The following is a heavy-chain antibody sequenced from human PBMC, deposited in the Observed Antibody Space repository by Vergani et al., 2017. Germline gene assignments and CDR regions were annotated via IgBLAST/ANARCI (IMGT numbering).Heavy chain of an antibody. CDR3: ARAPMGSGYSEY. CDR2: ISPIFGTA. CDR1: GGTFSSYA. Sequence: QVQLVQSGAEVKKPGSSVKVLCKASGGTFSSYAISWVRQAPGQGLEWMGGISPIFGTANYAQKFQGRVTITADESTSTAYMELSSLRSEDTAVYYCARAPMGSGYSEYWGQGTLVTVSS. V-gene: IGHV1-69*12. D-gene: IGHD3-22*01. J-gene: IGHJ4*02.